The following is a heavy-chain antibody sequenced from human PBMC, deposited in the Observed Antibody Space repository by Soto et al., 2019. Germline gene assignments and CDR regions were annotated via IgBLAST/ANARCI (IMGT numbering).Heavy chain of an antibody. V-gene: IGHV4-31*03. CDR1: GGSISSGCYY. CDR2: IYYFGNT. CDR3: ARSVFP. J-gene: IGHJ5*02. Sequence: QVQLQESGPGLVKPSQTLSLTCTVSGGSISSGCYYCSWIRQHPWKGLELIWYIYYFGNTYYNPSLQRRVPLSVDTSKNYFSLKLSSVTAAHTAVYCCARSVFPWGQGTLVTVSS.